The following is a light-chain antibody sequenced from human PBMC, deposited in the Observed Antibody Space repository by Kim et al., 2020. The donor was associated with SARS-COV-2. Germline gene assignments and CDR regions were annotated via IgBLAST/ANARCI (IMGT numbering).Light chain of an antibody. CDR2: DAS. CDR3: QQRANWPLT. J-gene: IGKJ4*01. V-gene: IGKV3-11*01. Sequence: LSPGERATLSCRASQTISNYVSWYQQKPGQAPRLLIYDASKRATGIPARFSGSGSGPDFTLTISSLEPEDFAVYYCQQRANWPLTFGGGTKVEIK. CDR1: QTISNY.